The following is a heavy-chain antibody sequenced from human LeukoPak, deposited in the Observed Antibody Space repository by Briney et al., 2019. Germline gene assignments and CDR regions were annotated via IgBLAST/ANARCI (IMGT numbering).Heavy chain of an antibody. D-gene: IGHD2-2*01. CDR2: ISSSSSYI. V-gene: IGHV3-21*01. Sequence: GGYLRLSCAASGFTFSSYSMNWVRQAPGKGREWVSSISSSSSYIYYADSVKGRFTISRDNAKNSLYLQMNSLRAEDTAVYYCARDEGDCSSTSCPNWFDPWGQGTLVTVSS. CDR1: GFTFSSYS. J-gene: IGHJ5*02. CDR3: ARDEGDCSSTSCPNWFDP.